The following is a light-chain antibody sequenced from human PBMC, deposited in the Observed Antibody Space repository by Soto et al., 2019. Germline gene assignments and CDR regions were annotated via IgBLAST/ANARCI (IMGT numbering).Light chain of an antibody. Sequence: EIVMTQSPATLSVSPGERATLYCRASQSVNSNLAWYQQKPGQAPRLLVYGASSRATGISDRFSGSGSGTDFTLTISRLEPEDFAVYYCQHYVSPPITFGQGTRLEIK. CDR3: QHYVSPPIT. CDR1: QSVNSN. J-gene: IGKJ5*01. V-gene: IGKV3-20*01. CDR2: GAS.